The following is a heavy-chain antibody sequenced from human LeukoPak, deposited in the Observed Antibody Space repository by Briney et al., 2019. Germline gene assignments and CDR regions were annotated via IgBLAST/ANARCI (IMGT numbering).Heavy chain of an antibody. CDR3: TRDVPGQLGGVDY. D-gene: IGHD6-6*01. J-gene: IGHJ4*02. CDR2: ITSDGIT. V-gene: IGHV3-74*01. CDR1: GFTFSSYW. Sequence: PGGSLRLSCVASGFTFSSYWMHWVRQAPGKGLVWVSRITSDGITTYADFVKGRFTISRDNAKNTVYLQMNSLRTEDTAVYYCTRDVPGQLGGVDYWSQGTLVTVSS.